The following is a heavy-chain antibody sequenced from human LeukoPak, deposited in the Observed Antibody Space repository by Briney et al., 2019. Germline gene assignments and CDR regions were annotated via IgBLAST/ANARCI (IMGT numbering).Heavy chain of an antibody. CDR2: IIPIFGTA. CDR3: ARMYYYDSSGYYYGRLAWFDP. CDR1: GGTFSSYA. J-gene: IGHJ5*02. D-gene: IGHD3-22*01. V-gene: IGHV1-69*05. Sequence: SVKVSCKASGGTFSSYAISWVRQAPGQGLEWMGGIIPIFGTANYAQKFQGRVTITTDESTSTAYMELRSLRSEDTAVYYCARMYYYDSSGYYYGRLAWFDPWGQGTLVTVSS.